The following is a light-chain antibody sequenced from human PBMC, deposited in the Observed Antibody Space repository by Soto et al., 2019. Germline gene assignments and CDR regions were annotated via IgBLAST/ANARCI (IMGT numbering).Light chain of an antibody. J-gene: IGKJ5*01. V-gene: IGKV1-33*01. CDR2: DAS. Sequence: IHMTQSPSSLSASVGDRVTITCQASQNIDNYLNWYQQKPGKAPNLLIYDASSLKTGVPSRFSGSGSGTDFTFTINSLQPEDFATYYCQHYDHVQVTFGQVTRLEIK. CDR1: QNIDNY. CDR3: QHYDHVQVT.